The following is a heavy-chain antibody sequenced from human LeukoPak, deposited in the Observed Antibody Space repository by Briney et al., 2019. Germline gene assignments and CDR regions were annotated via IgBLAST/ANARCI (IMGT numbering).Heavy chain of an antibody. CDR1: GGTFSSYA. J-gene: IGHJ5*02. Sequence: GVSVKVSCKASGGTFSSYAISWVRQAPGQGLEWMGGIIPIFGTANYAQKFQGRVTITTDESTSTAYMELSSLRSEDTAVYYCARVQGVVPAALNWFDPWGQGTLVTVSS. D-gene: IGHD2-2*01. V-gene: IGHV1-69*05. CDR3: ARVQGVVPAALNWFDP. CDR2: IIPIFGTA.